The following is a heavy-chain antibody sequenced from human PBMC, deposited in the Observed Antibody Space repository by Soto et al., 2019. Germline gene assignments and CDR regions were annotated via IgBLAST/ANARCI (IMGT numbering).Heavy chain of an antibody. CDR3: ARLGGSYAVPHFEY. J-gene: IGHJ4*02. Sequence: PGGSLRLSCAASGFTFSCYAMNWVRQAPGKGLEWVSVISGSGDSTYYADSVKGRFIISRDNSKNTLYLQMNSLRAEDTAVYYCARLGGSYAVPHFEYWGQGTLVTVSS. V-gene: IGHV3-23*01. D-gene: IGHD1-26*01. CDR1: GFTFSCYA. CDR2: ISGSGDST.